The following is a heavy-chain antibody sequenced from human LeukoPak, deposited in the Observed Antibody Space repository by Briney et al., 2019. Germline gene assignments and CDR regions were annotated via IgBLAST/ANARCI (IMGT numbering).Heavy chain of an antibody. CDR3: AKGGIFSRSGYFDY. CDR2: ISGSGDNT. D-gene: IGHD3-9*01. CDR1: GFTFSSYA. Sequence: TGGSLRLSCAASGFTFSSYAMSWVRQAPGKGLEWVSAISGSGDNTYYADSVRGRFTISRDNSKTTLYLQMNSLRAGDTAVYYCAKGGIFSRSGYFDYWGQGTLVTVSS. J-gene: IGHJ4*02. V-gene: IGHV3-23*01.